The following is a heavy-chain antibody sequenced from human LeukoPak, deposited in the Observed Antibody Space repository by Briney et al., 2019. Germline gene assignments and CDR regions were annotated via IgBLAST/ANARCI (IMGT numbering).Heavy chain of an antibody. V-gene: IGHV4-59*08. CDR3: ARLRKPYYYDSSGWDSFDL. CDR2: IDYSGRT. D-gene: IGHD3-22*01. J-gene: IGHJ2*01. Sequence: SETMSLTCTVSGGSTDSYYYWSWIRQPPGKGLEWIGYIDYSGRTKYNPSLQSRVTISVDTSKNQFSLKLSSVTAADTAVYYCARLRKPYYYDSSGWDSFDLWGRGTLVTVSS. CDR1: GGSTDSYYY.